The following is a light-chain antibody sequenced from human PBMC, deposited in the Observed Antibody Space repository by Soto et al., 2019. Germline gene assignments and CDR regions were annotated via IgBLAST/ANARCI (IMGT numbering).Light chain of an antibody. CDR2: GAS. J-gene: IGKJ4*01. Sequence: TQSPDTLSLPPGERATLSCRAGQSISGTFLNWYQQKPGQAPRLLIYGASTRATGIQARFSGSGSGTEFTLTIRGLQSEDFATYYCKQYNNWPVTFGGGTKVDIK. CDR1: QSISGT. CDR3: KQYNNWPVT. V-gene: IGKV3-15*01.